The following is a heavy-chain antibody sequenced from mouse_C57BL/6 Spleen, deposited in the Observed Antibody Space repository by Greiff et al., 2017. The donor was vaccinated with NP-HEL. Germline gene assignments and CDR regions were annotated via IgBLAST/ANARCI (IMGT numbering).Heavy chain of an antibody. V-gene: IGHV1-76*01. Sequence: QVQLQQSGAELVRPGASVKLSCKASGYTFTDYYINWVKQRPGQGLEWIARIYPGSGNTYYNEKFKGKATLTAEKSSSTAYMQLSILTSEDSAVYFCARWDYYGSSSYYAMDYWGQGTSVTVSS. J-gene: IGHJ4*01. D-gene: IGHD1-1*01. CDR2: IYPGSGNT. CDR1: GYTFTDYY. CDR3: ARWDYYGSSSYYAMDY.